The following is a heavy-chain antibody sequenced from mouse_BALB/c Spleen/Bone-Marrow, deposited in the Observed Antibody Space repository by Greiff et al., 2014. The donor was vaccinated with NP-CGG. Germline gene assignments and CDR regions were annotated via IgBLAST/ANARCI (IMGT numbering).Heavy chain of an antibody. V-gene: IGHV1-14*01. CDR1: GYTFTSYV. D-gene: IGHD2-10*02. J-gene: IGHJ2*01. Sequence: EVKLVESGPELVKPGASVKMSCKASGYTFTSYVMHWVKQKPGQGLEWIGYIHPYNDGTKYNEKFKGKATLTSDKSSSTAYMELSSLTYEDSAVYYCARRYGNYYFDYWGQGTTLTVSS. CDR2: IHPYNDGT. CDR3: ARRYGNYYFDY.